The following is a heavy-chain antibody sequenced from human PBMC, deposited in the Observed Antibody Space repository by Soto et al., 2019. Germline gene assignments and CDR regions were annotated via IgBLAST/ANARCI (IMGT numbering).Heavy chain of an antibody. Sequence: GASGKVSCKASVFTFTSSAVQWVRQARGQRLEWIGWIVVGSGNTNYAQKFQERVTITRDMSTSTAYMELSSLRSEDTAVYYCAADSGYYDRSDATDYWGQGTLVTVSS. CDR3: AADSGYYDRSDATDY. D-gene: IGHD3-22*01. CDR1: VFTFTSSA. V-gene: IGHV1-58*01. J-gene: IGHJ4*02. CDR2: IVVGSGNT.